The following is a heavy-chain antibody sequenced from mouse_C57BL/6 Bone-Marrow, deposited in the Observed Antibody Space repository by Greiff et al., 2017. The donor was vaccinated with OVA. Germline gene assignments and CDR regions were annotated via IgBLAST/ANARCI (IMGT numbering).Heavy chain of an antibody. CDR2: ISNLAYSI. V-gene: IGHV5-15*01. D-gene: IGHD1-1*01. Sequence: EVQLVESGGGLVQPGGYLKLSCAASGFTFSDYGMAWVRQAPRKGPEWVAFISNLAYSIYYADTVTGRFTISRENAKNTLYLEMSSLRSEDTAMYYCARDYYGRGYAMDYWGQGTSVTVSS. J-gene: IGHJ4*01. CDR1: GFTFSDYG. CDR3: ARDYYGRGYAMDY.